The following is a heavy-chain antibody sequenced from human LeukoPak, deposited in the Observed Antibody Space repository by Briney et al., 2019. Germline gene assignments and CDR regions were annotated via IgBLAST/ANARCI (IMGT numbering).Heavy chain of an antibody. Sequence: SETLSHTCTVSGGSISSYYWSWIRQPPGKGLEWIGYIYYSGSTNYNPSLKSRVTISVDTSKNQFSLKLSSVTAADTAVYYCARASLLWFGELKWFDPWGQATLVTVSS. V-gene: IGHV4-59*01. D-gene: IGHD3-10*01. CDR1: GGSISSYY. CDR2: IYYSGST. CDR3: ARASLLWFGELKWFDP. J-gene: IGHJ5*02.